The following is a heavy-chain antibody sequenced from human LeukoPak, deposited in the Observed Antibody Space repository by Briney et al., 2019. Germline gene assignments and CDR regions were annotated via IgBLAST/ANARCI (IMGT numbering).Heavy chain of an antibody. CDR2: ISYDGSNK. J-gene: IGHJ6*02. CDR1: GFTFSSYG. Sequence: GGSLRLSCAASGFTFSSYGMHWVRQAPGKGLEWVAVISYDGSNKYYADSVKGRFTISRDNSKNTLYLQMNSLRAEDTAVYYCARDPGYQLLSVSYYYGMDVWGQGTTVTVSS. D-gene: IGHD2-2*01. CDR3: ARDPGYQLLSVSYYYGMDV. V-gene: IGHV3-30*03.